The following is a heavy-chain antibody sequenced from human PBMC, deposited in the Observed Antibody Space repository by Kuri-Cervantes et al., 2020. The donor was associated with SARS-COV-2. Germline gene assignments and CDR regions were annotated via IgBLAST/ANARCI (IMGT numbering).Heavy chain of an antibody. CDR2: VNHRGST. CDR1: GESFSGYY. Sequence: GSLRLSCAFYGESFSGYYWNWIRQSPGKGLEWIGEVNHRGSTNYNPSLKSRVTISVDTSSKQFSLYLGSVTAADTAVYYCARAYGFLRYIYYMDVWCRGTTVTVSS. V-gene: IGHV4-34*01. J-gene: IGHJ6*03. CDR3: ARAYGFLRYIYYMDV. D-gene: IGHD4-17*01.